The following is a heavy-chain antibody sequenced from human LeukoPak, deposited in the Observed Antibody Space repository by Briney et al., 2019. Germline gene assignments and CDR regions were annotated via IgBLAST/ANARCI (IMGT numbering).Heavy chain of an antibody. Sequence: ASVTVSCKASGYTFTSYGISWVRQAPGQGLEWMGWISAYNGDTNYPQKLQGRLTMTIDTSTSTAYMELRSLRSDDTAVYYCARRSSLWFGESYYDYYGMDVWGQGTTVTVSS. D-gene: IGHD3-10*01. J-gene: IGHJ6*02. CDR2: ISAYNGDT. CDR3: ARRSSLWFGESYYDYYGMDV. V-gene: IGHV1-18*01. CDR1: GYTFTSYG.